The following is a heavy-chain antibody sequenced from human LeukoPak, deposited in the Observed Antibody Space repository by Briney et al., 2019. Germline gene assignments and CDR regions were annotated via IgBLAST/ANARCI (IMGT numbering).Heavy chain of an antibody. V-gene: IGHV1-46*03. CDR3: ARDLDIVATTRNWFDP. Sequence: ASEKVSCKASGYTFTTYYMHWVRQAPGQGLEWMGIINSSGCSTRYAQKFQGRVTMTRDTSTSAVYMELSSLRSEDTAVYYCARDLDIVATTRNWFDPWGQGTLVTVSS. J-gene: IGHJ5*02. CDR2: INSSGCST. D-gene: IGHD5-12*01. CDR1: GYTFTTYY.